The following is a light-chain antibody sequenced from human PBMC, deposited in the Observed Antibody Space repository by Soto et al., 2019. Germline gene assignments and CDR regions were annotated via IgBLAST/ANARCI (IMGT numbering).Light chain of an antibody. J-gene: IGKJ1*01. CDR1: QSVSSN. Sequence: EIEMTQSPVTLSVSPGERATLSCRASQSVSSNLAWHQQKPGQAPRLLIHGAFTRATGIPARFSGSGSGTEFTLTISSLQSEDFAVYYCQQYNDWPRTFGQGTKVDIK. CDR2: GAF. V-gene: IGKV3-15*01. CDR3: QQYNDWPRT.